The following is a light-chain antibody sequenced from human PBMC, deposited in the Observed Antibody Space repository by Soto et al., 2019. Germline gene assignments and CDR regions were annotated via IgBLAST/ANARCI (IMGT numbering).Light chain of an antibody. Sequence: DIQMTQSPSSLSASLGDRVTITCRASQGISTYLNWYQQKPGKAPKLLIYTASTLQTGVPSRFSGGGSGTDFTLSLSSLQPEDSATYYCQQVNSFPSTFGQGTRLE. V-gene: IGKV1-9*01. CDR1: QGISTY. J-gene: IGKJ5*01. CDR3: QQVNSFPST. CDR2: TAS.